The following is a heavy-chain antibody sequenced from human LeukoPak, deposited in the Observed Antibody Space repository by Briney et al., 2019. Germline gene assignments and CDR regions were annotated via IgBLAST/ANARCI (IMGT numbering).Heavy chain of an antibody. D-gene: IGHD6-13*01. CDR1: GGSISSYY. V-gene: IGHV4-4*07. CDR3: ARESRGSSWYFGSLNYYGMDV. CDR2: IYTSGST. J-gene: IGHJ6*02. Sequence: PSETLSLTCTVSGGSISSYYWSWIRQPAGKGLEWIGRIYTSGSTNYNPSLKSRVTMSVDTSKNQFSQKLSSVTAADTAVYYCARESRGSSWYFGSLNYYGMDVWGQGTTVTVSS.